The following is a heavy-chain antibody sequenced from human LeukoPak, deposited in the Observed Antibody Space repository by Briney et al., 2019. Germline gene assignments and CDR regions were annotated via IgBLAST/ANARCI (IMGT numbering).Heavy chain of an antibody. CDR1: GDSIRRNY. V-gene: IGHV4-59*08. J-gene: IGHJ4*02. CDR3: ARSWGYYYGSGSYI. Sequence: SETLSLTCSISGDSIRRNYWSWIRQPPGKGLEWIGYIHYSGNTNYNPSLKSRVSISVDTSKNQFSLKLTSVTAADTAVYYCARSWGYYYGSGSYIWGQGTLVTVSS. D-gene: IGHD3-10*01. CDR2: IHYSGNT.